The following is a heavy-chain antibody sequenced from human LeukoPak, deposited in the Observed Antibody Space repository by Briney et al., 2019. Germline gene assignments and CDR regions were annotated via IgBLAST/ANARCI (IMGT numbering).Heavy chain of an antibody. Sequence: PGGSLRLSCAASGFTFSSYDMNWVRQALGKGLEWISYISSRGSTIYYADSVKGRFTISRENAKNSQYLQVNSLRAEDTAIYYCARDGRSTWYGVGYFDNWGQGTPVTVSS. D-gene: IGHD6-13*01. CDR3: ARDGRSTWYGVGYFDN. CDR2: ISSRGSTI. J-gene: IGHJ4*02. CDR1: GFTFSSYD. V-gene: IGHV3-48*03.